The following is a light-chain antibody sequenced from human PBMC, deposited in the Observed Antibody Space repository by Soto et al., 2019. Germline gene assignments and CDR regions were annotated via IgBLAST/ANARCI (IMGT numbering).Light chain of an antibody. V-gene: IGKV3-20*01. CDR3: QQYGSSGT. Sequence: EIVLTQSPGTLSLSAGERATITCRASQSVSNNYLAWYQQKPGQPPRLLIYGASNRATGIPDRFSGSGSGTDFPLTISRLAPEDFAVYYCQQYGSSGTFGQGTKVDIK. CDR1: QSVSNNY. CDR2: GAS. J-gene: IGKJ1*01.